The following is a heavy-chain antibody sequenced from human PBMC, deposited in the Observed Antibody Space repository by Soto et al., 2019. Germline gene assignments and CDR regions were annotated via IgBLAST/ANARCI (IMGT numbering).Heavy chain of an antibody. CDR2: IYYSGST. CDR1: GGSIRSYY. J-gene: IGHJ4*02. D-gene: IGHD1-26*01. V-gene: IGHV4-59*01. CDR3: ARRYGGNFDY. Sequence: QVQLQESGPGLVKPSETLSLTCTVSGGSIRSYYWSWIRQPPGKGLEWIGYIYYSGSTNYNPSLKSRVTLSVDTSKNQFSLKLSSLTAADTAVYYCARRYGGNFDYWGQGTLVTVSS.